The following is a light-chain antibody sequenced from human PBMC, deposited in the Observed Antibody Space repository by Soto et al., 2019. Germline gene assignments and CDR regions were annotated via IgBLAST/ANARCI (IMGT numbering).Light chain of an antibody. CDR1: QSISSW. Sequence: DIQMTQSPSTLSASVGDRVTITCRASQSISSWLAWYQQKPGKAPKLLIYKASSLESGVPSRFSGSGSGTEFTLTISSLQPDDFATYYCQQYNSYSWTFGEWTKV. CDR2: KAS. J-gene: IGKJ1*01. CDR3: QQYNSYSWT. V-gene: IGKV1-5*03.